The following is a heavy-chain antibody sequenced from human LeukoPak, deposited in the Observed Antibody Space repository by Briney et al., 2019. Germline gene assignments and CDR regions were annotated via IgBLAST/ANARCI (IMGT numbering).Heavy chain of an antibody. CDR1: GGSISSYY. J-gene: IGHJ3*02. CDR3: ARSGSGSYFDDAFDI. V-gene: IGHV4-59*01. Sequence: SETLSLTCTVSGGSISSYYWSWIRQPPGKGLEWIGYIYYSGSTNYNPSLKSRVTISVDTSKSQFSLKLSSVTAADTAVYYCARSGSGSYFDDAFDIWGQGTMVTVSS. CDR2: IYYSGST. D-gene: IGHD3-10*01.